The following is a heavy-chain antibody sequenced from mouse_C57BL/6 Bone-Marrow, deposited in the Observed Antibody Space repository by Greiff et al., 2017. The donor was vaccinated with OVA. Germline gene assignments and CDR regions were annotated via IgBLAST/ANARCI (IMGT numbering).Heavy chain of an antibody. CDR2: INPSSGYT. Sequence: QVQLQQPGAELVKPGASVKLSCKASGYTFTSYWMHWVKQRPGQGLEWIGYINPSSGYTKYNQKFKDKATLTADKSSSTAYMQLSSLTYEDSAVYYCARSLITTAVGGYWGQGTTLTVSS. CDR3: ARSLITTAVGGY. J-gene: IGHJ2*01. D-gene: IGHD1-1*01. V-gene: IGHV1-7*01. CDR1: GYTFTSYW.